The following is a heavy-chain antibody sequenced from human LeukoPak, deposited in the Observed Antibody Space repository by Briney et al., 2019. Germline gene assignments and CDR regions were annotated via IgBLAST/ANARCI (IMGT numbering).Heavy chain of an antibody. CDR3: ARDRPDYDILTGYYGY. Sequence: ASVKVSCKASGYTFTSYGMSWVRQAPGQGLEWMGWISAYNGNTNYAQKLQGRVTMTTDTSTSTAYMELRSLRSDDTAVYYCARDRPDYDILTGYYGYWGQGTLVTVSS. D-gene: IGHD3-9*01. CDR2: ISAYNGNT. V-gene: IGHV1-18*01. CDR1: GYTFTSYG. J-gene: IGHJ4*02.